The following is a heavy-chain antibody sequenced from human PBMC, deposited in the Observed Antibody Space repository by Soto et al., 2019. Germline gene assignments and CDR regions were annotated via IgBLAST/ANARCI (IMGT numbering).Heavy chain of an antibody. D-gene: IGHD2-2*01. V-gene: IGHV1-69*01. J-gene: IGHJ6*02. Sequence: QVQLVQSGAEVKKPGSSVKVSCKASGGTFSNYAISWVRQAPGQGLEWMGGIIPISGTANYAQKFQGRVTITAGESTSTAYMELSSLRSEDTAVYYCARSQGSSTSLEIYYYYYYGMDAWGQGPTVTVSS. CDR2: IIPISGTA. CDR3: ARSQGSSTSLEIYYYYYYGMDA. CDR1: GGTFSNYA.